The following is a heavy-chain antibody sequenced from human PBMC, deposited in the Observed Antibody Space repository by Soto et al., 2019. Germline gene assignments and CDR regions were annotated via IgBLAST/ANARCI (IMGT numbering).Heavy chain of an antibody. J-gene: IGHJ6*02. D-gene: IGHD3-10*01. CDR2: IYNDGNT. CDR3: VRPLPSGRNYGMDV. Sequence: VQLVESGGGLIQPGGSLKLSCAASGLTVSSNYMSWVRQAPGKGLEWVSVIYNDGNTYYADSVKGRFTISRDTSKNTLYLQMDSLRAEDTAVYYCVRPLPSGRNYGMDVWGQGTTVTVSS. CDR1: GLTVSSNY. V-gene: IGHV3-53*01.